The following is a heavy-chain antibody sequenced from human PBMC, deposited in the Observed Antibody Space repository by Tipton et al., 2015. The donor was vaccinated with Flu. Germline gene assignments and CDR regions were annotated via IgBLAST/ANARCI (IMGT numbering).Heavy chain of an antibody. CDR3: ARGRGPDY. J-gene: IGHJ4*02. Sequence: TLSLTCTVSGGSVSSGSYYWSWIRQPPGKGLEWIGYIYYSGSTNYNPSLKSRVTISVDTSKNQFSLKLSSVTAADTAVYYCARGRGPDYWGQGTLVTVSS. CDR1: GGSVSSGSYY. D-gene: IGHD1-26*01. V-gene: IGHV4-61*01. CDR2: IYYSGST.